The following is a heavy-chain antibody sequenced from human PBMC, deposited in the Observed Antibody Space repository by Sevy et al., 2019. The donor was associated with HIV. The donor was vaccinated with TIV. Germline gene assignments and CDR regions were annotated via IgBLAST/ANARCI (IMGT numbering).Heavy chain of an antibody. CDR2: ISAYKGNT. CDR3: ARQKPTIERWLQSEGAFDI. V-gene: IGHV1-18*04. D-gene: IGHD5-12*01. CDR1: GYTFTSYG. J-gene: IGHJ3*02. Sequence: ASVKVSCKASGYTFTSYGISWVRQAPGQGLEWMGSISAYKGNTNYAQKLQGRVTMTTDTSTRTAYMELRSLRSDDTAVYYCARQKPTIERWLQSEGAFDIWGQGTMVTVSS.